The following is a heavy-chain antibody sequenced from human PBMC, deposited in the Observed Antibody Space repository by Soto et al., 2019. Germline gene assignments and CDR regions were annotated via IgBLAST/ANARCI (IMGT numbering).Heavy chain of an antibody. CDR1: GGSFSGYY. CDR3: ARGRHYYGSGSYSSNFDY. CDR2: INHSGST. J-gene: IGHJ4*02. Sequence: QVQLQQWGAGLLKPSETLSLTCAVYGGSFSGYYWSWIRQPPGKGLEWIGEINHSGSTNYNPSLKSRVTISVDTSKNQFSLKLSSVTAADTAVYYCARGRHYYGSGSYSSNFDYWGQGTLVTVSS. V-gene: IGHV4-34*01. D-gene: IGHD3-10*01.